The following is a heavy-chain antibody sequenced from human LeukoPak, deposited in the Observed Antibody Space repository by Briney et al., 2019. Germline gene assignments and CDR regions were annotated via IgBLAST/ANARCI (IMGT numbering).Heavy chain of an antibody. CDR2: INPNSGGT. D-gene: IGHD2-21*02. CDR1: GYTFTGDY. J-gene: IGHJ4*02. Sequence: ASVKVSCKASGYTFTGDYMHWVRQAPGRGLEWMGCINPNSGGTNYAQKFQGRVTMTRDTSISTAYMELSRLRSDDTAVYYCARGRGHIVVATDPCDYWGQGTLVTVSS. V-gene: IGHV1-2*02. CDR3: ARGRGHIVVATDPCDY.